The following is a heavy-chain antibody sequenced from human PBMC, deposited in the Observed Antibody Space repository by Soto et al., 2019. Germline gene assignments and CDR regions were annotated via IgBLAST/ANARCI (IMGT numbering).Heavy chain of an antibody. CDR3: ARQGRYFGYYYYYMDV. CDR1: GGSISSSSYY. D-gene: IGHD3-9*01. V-gene: IGHV4-39*01. CDR2: IYYSGST. Sequence: SLTCTVSGGSISSSSYYWGWIRQPPGKGLEWIGSIYYSGSTYYNPSLKSRVTISVDTSKNQFSLKLSSVTAADTAVYYCARQGRYFGYYYYYMDVWGKGTTVTVSS. J-gene: IGHJ6*03.